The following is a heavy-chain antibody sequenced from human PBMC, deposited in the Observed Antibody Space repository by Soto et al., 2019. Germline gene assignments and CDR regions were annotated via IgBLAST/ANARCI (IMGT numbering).Heavy chain of an antibody. CDR3: AKIVATTRYYYYGMDV. V-gene: IGHV3-30*18. J-gene: IGHJ6*02. CDR2: ISYDGSNK. Sequence: GGSLRLSCAASGFTFSSYGMHWVRQAPGKGLEWVAVISYDGSNKYYADSVKGRFTISRDNSKNTLYLQMNSLRAEDTAVYYCAKIVATTRYYYYGMDVWGQGTTVTVPS. D-gene: IGHD5-12*01. CDR1: GFTFSSYG.